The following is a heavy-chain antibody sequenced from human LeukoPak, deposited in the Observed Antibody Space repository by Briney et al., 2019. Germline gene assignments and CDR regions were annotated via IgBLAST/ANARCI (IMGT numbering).Heavy chain of an antibody. D-gene: IGHD2/OR15-2a*01. CDR3: ARVVSAANYGMDV. V-gene: IGHV1-69*04. Sequence: SVTVSCKASGGTFSSYAISWVRQAPGQGLEWMGRIIPILGIANYAQKFQGRVTITADKSTSTAYMELSSLRSEDTAVYYCARVVSAANYGMDVWGQGTTVTVSS. CDR2: IIPILGIA. J-gene: IGHJ6*02. CDR1: GGTFSSYA.